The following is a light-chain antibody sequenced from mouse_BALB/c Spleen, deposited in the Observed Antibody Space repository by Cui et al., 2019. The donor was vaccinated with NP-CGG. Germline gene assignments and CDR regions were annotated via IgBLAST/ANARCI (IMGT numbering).Light chain of an antibody. J-gene: IGLJ1*01. CDR2: GTQ. CDR3: ALWYSNHWV. Sequence: QAVVTQESALTKSPGATVTLTCSSHPWAVTTSNYANLDQEKPDQLFTGLIGGTQNRPPGVPGRFSSSLLGDKAALTITGAQTEDEAIYFCALWYSNHWVFGGGTKLTVL. CDR1: PWAVTTSNY. V-gene: IGLV1*01.